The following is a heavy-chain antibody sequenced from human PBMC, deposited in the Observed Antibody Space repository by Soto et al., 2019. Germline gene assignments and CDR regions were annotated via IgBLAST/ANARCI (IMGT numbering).Heavy chain of an antibody. D-gene: IGHD1-20*01. CDR2: IKSKTDGGTT. Sequence: PGGSLRLSCAASGFTFSNAWMNWVRQAPGKGLEWVGRIKSKTDGGTTDYAAPVKGRFTISRDDSKNTLYLQMNSLKTEDTAVYYFTTDYPRYNWNDPDYWGQGTLVTVSS. CDR3: TTDYPRYNWNDPDY. CDR1: GFTFSNAW. J-gene: IGHJ4*02. V-gene: IGHV3-15*07.